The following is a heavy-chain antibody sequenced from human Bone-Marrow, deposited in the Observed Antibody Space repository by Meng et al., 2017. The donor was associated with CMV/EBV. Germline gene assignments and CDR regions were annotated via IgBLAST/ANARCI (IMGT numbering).Heavy chain of an antibody. CDR3: ARVGPTGPGFYFDY. J-gene: IGHJ4*02. V-gene: IGHV4-61*01. CDR1: GGSVSSGSYY. D-gene: IGHD1-26*01. Sequence: GSLRLSCTVSGGSVSSGSYYWSWIRQPPGKGLEWIGYIYHSGSTNYNPSLKSRLTISVDKSKNQFSLKLGSVTAADTALYYCARVGPTGPGFYFDYWGQGTLVTVSS. CDR2: IYHSGST.